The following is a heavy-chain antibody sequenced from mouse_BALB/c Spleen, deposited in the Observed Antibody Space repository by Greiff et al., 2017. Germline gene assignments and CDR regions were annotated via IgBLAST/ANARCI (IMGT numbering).Heavy chain of an antibody. Sequence: VKLVESGPGLVAPSQSLSITCTVSGFSLTSYGVHWVRQPPGKGLEWLGVIWAGGSTNYNSALMSRLSISKDNSKSQVFLKMNSLQTDDTAMYYCASRLRPSYYYAMDYWGQGTSVTVSS. CDR2: IWAGGST. CDR1: GFSLTSYG. CDR3: ASRLRPSYYYAMDY. V-gene: IGHV2-9*02. D-gene: IGHD1-2*01. J-gene: IGHJ4*01.